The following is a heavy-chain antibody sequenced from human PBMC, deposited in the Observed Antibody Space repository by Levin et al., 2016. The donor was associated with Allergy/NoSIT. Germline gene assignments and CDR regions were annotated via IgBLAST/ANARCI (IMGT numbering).Heavy chain of an antibody. CDR3: ARGRNWFDP. J-gene: IGHJ5*02. CDR2: IHHSGST. Sequence: SETLSLTCTVSGGSISIYYWTWIRESPGKGLEWIGYIHHSGSTNYNPSLKSRVTLSMNTSKTQFSLRLSSVTAADTAVYYCARGRNWFDPWGQGTLVTVSS. V-gene: IGHV4-59*01. CDR1: GGSISIYY.